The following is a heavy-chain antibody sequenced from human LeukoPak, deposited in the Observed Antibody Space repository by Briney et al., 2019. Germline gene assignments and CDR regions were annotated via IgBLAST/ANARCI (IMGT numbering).Heavy chain of an antibody. V-gene: IGHV4-61*02. D-gene: IGHD5-24*01. J-gene: IGHJ3*02. CDR3: ARQVEMATIDAFDI. CDR2: IYTSGST. CDR1: GCSISSGSYY. Sequence: SETLSLTCTVSGCSISSGSYYWSWIRQPAGKGLEWIGRIYTSGSTNENHALTSRVTISVDTSTNQFSLKLSSVTAADTAVYYCARQVEMATIDAFDIWGQGTMVTVSS.